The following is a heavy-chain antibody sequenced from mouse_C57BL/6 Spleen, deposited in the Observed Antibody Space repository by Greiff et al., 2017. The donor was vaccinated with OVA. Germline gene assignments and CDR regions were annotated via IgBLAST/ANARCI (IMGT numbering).Heavy chain of an antibody. CDR2: IHPETGGT. V-gene: IGHV1-15*01. CDR1: GYTFTDYE. D-gene: IGHD1-1*01. CDR3: TRTITTVVDYYAMDY. J-gene: IGHJ4*01. Sequence: QVQLQQSGAELVRPGASVTLSCKASGYTFTDYEMHWVKQTPVHGLEWIGAIHPETGGTAYNQKFKGKAILTADKSSSTAYMELRRLTSEDSSVYYCTRTITTVVDYYAMDYWGKGTSVTVSS.